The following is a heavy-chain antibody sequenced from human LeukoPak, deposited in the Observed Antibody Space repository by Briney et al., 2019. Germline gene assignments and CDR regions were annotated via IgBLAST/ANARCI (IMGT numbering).Heavy chain of an antibody. V-gene: IGHV1-69*13. J-gene: IGHJ4*02. CDR2: IIPLFGTA. D-gene: IGHD3-3*01. Sequence: GASVKVSCKASGGTFSNYVINWVRQAPGQGLEWMGGIIPLFGTANYAQKFQGRVTITADESTKTAFMDLSSLRPENTAVYYCAISNPTIYDYWGQGTLVTVSS. CDR3: AISNPTIYDY. CDR1: GGTFSNYV.